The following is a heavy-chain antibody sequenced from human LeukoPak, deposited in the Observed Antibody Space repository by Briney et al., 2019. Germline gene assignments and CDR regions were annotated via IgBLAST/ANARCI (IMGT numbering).Heavy chain of an antibody. D-gene: IGHD2-15*01. Sequence: GGSLRLSCAASGFTFSSYGMHWVRQAPGKGLEWVAFIRYDGSNKYYADSVKGHFTISRDNSKNTLYLQMNSLSAEDTAVYYCAKNGGRGAYCSGGSCYPYYYYYMDGWGKGTTVTISS. CDR3: AKNGGRGAYCSGGSCYPYYYYYMDG. V-gene: IGHV3-30*02. CDR1: GFTFSSYG. J-gene: IGHJ6*03. CDR2: IRYDGSNK.